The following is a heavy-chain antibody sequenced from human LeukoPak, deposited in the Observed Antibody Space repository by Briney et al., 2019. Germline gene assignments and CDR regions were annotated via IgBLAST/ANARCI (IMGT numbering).Heavy chain of an antibody. J-gene: IGHJ4*02. V-gene: IGHV3-23*01. CDR1: GFIFNTYA. D-gene: IGHD3-10*01. CDR2: IRGRVEST. CDR3: AKDRISYTTSPGEFSH. Sequence: GGSLRLSCAASGFIFNTYAMSWVRQAPGKGLEWVSTIRGRVESTHYADSVQGPFTIPRDNSLYTVYLQMDSLRGDDTAVYYCAKDRISYTTSPGEFSHWGQGTLGLVSS.